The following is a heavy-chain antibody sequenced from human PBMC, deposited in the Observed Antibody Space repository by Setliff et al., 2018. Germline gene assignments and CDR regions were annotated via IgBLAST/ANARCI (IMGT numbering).Heavy chain of an antibody. D-gene: IGHD6-6*01. V-gene: IGHV1-2*02. CDR2: INPNSGGT. CDR3: ASGTIAARPSYFDY. Sequence: ASVKVSCKASGYTFTGYYMHWVRQAPGQGLEWMGWINPNSGGTNYAQKFQGRVTMTRNTSISTAYMELSSLRSEDTAVYYCASGTIAARPSYFDYWGQGTLVTVSS. J-gene: IGHJ4*02. CDR1: GYTFTGYY.